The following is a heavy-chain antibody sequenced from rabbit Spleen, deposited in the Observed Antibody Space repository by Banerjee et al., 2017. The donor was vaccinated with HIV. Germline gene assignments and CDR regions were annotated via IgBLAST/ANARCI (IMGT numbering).Heavy chain of an antibody. Sequence: QEQLVESGGGLVQPEGSLTLTCKASGVSFSDKDVMCWVRQAPGKGLEWIACINTVTGKSVYASWAKGRFIMSRTSSTTVTLQMTSLTAADTATYFCAKRDNGGSYGLDLWGQGTLVTVS. CDR1: GVSFSDKDV. J-gene: IGHJ6*01. CDR2: INTVTGKS. D-gene: IGHD8-1*01. V-gene: IGHV1S45*01. CDR3: AKRDNGGSYGLDL.